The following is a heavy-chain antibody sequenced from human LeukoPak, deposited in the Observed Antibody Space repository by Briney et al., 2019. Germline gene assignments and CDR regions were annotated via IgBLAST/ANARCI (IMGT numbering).Heavy chain of an antibody. Sequence: ASVKVSCKVSGYTLTELSMHWVRQAPGKGLEWMGGFDPEDGETIYAQKFQGRVTTTEDTSTDTAYMELSSLRSEDTAVYHCATVNDFWSGFGFWGQGTLVTVSS. J-gene: IGHJ4*02. CDR2: FDPEDGET. D-gene: IGHD3-3*01. CDR3: ATVNDFWSGFGF. CDR1: GYTLTELS. V-gene: IGHV1-24*01.